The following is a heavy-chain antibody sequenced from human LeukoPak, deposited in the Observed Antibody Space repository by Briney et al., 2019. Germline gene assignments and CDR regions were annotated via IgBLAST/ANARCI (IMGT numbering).Heavy chain of an antibody. V-gene: IGHV4-38-2*01. CDR3: AGTYYYTSGSYSNFDY. D-gene: IGHD3-10*01. Sequence: TGGSLRLSCAASGFTFSSYAMSWVRQPPGKGLEWIGSIYYSGSTYYNASLKSRVTISVDTSKNQFSLKLSSVTAADTAVYYCAGTYYYTSGSYSNFDYWGQGTLVTASS. CDR1: GFTFSSYA. J-gene: IGHJ4*02. CDR2: IYYSGST.